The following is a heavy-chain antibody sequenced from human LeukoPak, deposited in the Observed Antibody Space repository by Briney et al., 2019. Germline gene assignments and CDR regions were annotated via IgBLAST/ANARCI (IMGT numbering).Heavy chain of an antibody. Sequence: PGGSLRLSCAASGFTFSSYAMSWVRQAPGKGLEWVSGISGSGGSTYYADSVKGRFTISRDNSKNTLYLQMNSLRAEDTAVYYCAKDRKGADFWSGSDAFDIWGQGTMVTVSS. CDR1: GFTFSSYA. V-gene: IGHV3-23*01. CDR3: AKDRKGADFWSGSDAFDI. D-gene: IGHD3-3*01. CDR2: ISGSGGST. J-gene: IGHJ3*02.